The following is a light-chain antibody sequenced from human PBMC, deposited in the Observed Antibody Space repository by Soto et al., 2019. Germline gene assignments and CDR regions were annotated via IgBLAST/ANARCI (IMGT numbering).Light chain of an antibody. CDR3: QQYDSLPIT. CDR1: QDISNY. CDR2: DAS. Sequence: DIQMTQSPSSLSASVGDRVTITCQASQDISNYLSWYQQKPGKAPKLLIYDASDSEKGVPGRFSGSGSVTDFTLTIISLQPEDFATYYCQQYDSLPITFGQGTRL. J-gene: IGKJ5*01. V-gene: IGKV1-33*01.